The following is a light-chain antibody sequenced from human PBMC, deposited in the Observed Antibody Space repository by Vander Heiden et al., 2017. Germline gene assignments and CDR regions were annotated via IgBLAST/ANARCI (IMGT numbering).Light chain of an antibody. Sequence: EIVFTLSPPTVSLSPGERATLSCRASQSVSSYLAWYQQKPGQAPRLLLYDASNRATGIPARFSGSGSGTDFTLTISSLAPEDFAVYYCQQRSNWPLTFGGGTKVEIK. V-gene: IGKV3-11*01. CDR2: DAS. CDR3: QQRSNWPLT. CDR1: QSVSSY. J-gene: IGKJ4*01.